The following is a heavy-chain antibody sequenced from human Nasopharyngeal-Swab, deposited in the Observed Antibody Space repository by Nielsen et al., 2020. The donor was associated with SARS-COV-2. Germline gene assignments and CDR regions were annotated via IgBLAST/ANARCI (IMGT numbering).Heavy chain of an antibody. CDR2: IYYSGST. CDR3: ARGYSSSYFSYYYYGLDV. J-gene: IGHJ6*02. Sequence: PGKGLEWIGYIYYSGSTNYNPSLKSRVTISVDTSRNQFSLKLSSVTAADTAVYYCARGYSSSYFSYYYYGLDVWGQGTTVTVSS. V-gene: IGHV4-59*13. D-gene: IGHD6-6*01.